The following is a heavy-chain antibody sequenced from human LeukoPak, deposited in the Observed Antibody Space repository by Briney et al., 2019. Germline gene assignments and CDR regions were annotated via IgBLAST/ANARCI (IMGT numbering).Heavy chain of an antibody. J-gene: IGHJ6*03. CDR2: IYTSGST. Sequence: SQTLSLTCTVSGGSISSGSYYWSWIRQPAGKGLEWIGRIYTSGSTNYNPSLKSRVTMSVDTSKNQFSLKLSSVTAADTAVYYCARGSEPLYYYYYYMDVWGKGTTVTVSS. V-gene: IGHV4-61*02. D-gene: IGHD1-14*01. CDR3: ARGSEPLYYYYYYMDV. CDR1: GGSISSGSYY.